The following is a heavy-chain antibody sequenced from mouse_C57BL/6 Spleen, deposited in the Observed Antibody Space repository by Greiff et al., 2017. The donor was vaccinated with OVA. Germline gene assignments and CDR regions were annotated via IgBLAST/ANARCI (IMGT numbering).Heavy chain of an antibody. CDR1: GYTFTNYW. V-gene: IGHV1-63*01. Sequence: VKLMESGAELVRPGTSVKMSCKASGYTFTNYWIGWAKQRPGHGLEWIGDIYPGGGYTNYNEKFKGKATLTADKSSSTAYMQFSSLTSEDSAIYYCARGGYGGNYAMDYWGQGTSVTVSS. CDR2: IYPGGGYT. D-gene: IGHD1-1*01. CDR3: ARGGYGGNYAMDY. J-gene: IGHJ4*01.